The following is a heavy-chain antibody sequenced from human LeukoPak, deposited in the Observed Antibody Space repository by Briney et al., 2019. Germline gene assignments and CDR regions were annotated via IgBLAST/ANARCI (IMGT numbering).Heavy chain of an antibody. V-gene: IGHV3-21*01. D-gene: IGHD6-13*01. Sequence: GGSLRLSCAASRFTFSNDSMNWVRQAPGKGLEWVSSISSSSNYIYYADSVKGRFTISRDNAKNTLHLQMHSLRAEDTAVYYCAREGVPAAWDYWGQGTLVTVSS. CDR3: AREGVPAAWDY. CDR1: RFTFSNDS. J-gene: IGHJ4*02. CDR2: ISSSSNYI.